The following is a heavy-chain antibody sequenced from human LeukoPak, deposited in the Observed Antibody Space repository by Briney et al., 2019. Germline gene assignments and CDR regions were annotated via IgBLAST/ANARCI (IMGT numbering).Heavy chain of an antibody. CDR1: GDSVSTTTSI. CDR2: TYYRSKRNY. V-gene: IGHV6-1*01. Sequence: SQTLSLTCAISGDSVSTTTSIWNWIRQSPSSGLEWLGRTYYRSKRNYDYADSVKSRITISPDTSENQFSLQLQFVTPEDSAVYYCARRRHANNGVDVWGQGTTVTVSS. J-gene: IGHJ6*02. CDR3: ARRRHANNGVDV.